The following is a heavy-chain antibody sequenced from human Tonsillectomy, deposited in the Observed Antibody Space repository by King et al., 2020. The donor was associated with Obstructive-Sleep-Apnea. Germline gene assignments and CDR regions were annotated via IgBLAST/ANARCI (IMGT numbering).Heavy chain of an antibody. CDR1: GFTFSSYG. CDR3: AKGRSAAMPAIFDY. J-gene: IGHJ4*02. D-gene: IGHD2-2*01. V-gene: IGHV3-33*06. CDR2: IWYDGSNK. Sequence: VQLVESGGGVVQPGRSLRLSCAASGFTFSSYGMHWVRQAPGKGLEWVAVIWYDGSNKYYADSVKGRFTISRDNSKNTLYLQMNSLRAEDTAVYYWAKGRSAAMPAIFDYWGQGTLVTVSS.